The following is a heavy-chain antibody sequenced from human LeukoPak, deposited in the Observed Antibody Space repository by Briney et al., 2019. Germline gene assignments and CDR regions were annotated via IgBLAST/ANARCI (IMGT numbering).Heavy chain of an antibody. Sequence: GGSLRLSCAASGFTFSSYAMSWVRQAPGKGLEWVSAISGSGGSTYYADSVKGRFTISRDNSKNTLYLQMNSLRAEDTAVYYCAKDSAYSSSSEDAFDIWGQGTMVTVSS. CDR2: ISGSGGST. CDR3: AKDSAYSSSSEDAFDI. J-gene: IGHJ3*02. D-gene: IGHD6-6*01. CDR1: GFTFSSYA. V-gene: IGHV3-23*01.